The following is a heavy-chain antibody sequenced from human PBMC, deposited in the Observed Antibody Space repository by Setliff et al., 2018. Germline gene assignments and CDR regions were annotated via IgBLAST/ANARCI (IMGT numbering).Heavy chain of an antibody. Sequence: PSETLSLTCAVYGGSFSGYVWTFIRQSPGKGLEWIGEINHAGRTNYNPSLGSRVSILVDTSKNQFSLKLTSATVADTAVYYCVRGLQAGSWEPYYFDSWGQGTLVTVSS. D-gene: IGHD3-10*01. CDR1: GGSFSGYV. CDR3: VRGLQAGSWEPYYFDS. CDR2: INHAGRT. J-gene: IGHJ4*02. V-gene: IGHV4-34*01.